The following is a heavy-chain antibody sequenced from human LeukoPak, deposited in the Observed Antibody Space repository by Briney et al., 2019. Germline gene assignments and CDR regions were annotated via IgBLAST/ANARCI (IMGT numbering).Heavy chain of an antibody. CDR1: GFTFSSYS. CDR2: ISSSSSTI. V-gene: IGHV3-48*01. J-gene: IGHJ4*02. D-gene: IGHD3-10*01. CDR3: ARMIYGSGPLDFDY. Sequence: GGSLRLSCAASGFTFSSYSMNWVRQAPGKGLEWVSYISSSSSTIYYADSVKGRFTISRDNAKNSLYLQTDSLRAEDTAVYYCARMIYGSGPLDFDYWGQGTLVTVSS.